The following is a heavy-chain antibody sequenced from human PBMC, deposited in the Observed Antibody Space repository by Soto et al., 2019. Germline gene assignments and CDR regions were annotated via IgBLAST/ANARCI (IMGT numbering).Heavy chain of an antibody. D-gene: IGHD6-19*01. CDR1: GGSISSSDW. J-gene: IGHJ5*02. Sequence: SETLSLTCAVSGGSISSSDWWTWVRQPPGKGLEWIGEIYHTGSTNYNPSLKSRVTISVDKSKNQSSLRLYSVSAADTAVYYCAKDRGGWLTPDAWGQGTLVTVSS. CDR3: AKDRGGWLTPDA. V-gene: IGHV4-4*02. CDR2: IYHTGST.